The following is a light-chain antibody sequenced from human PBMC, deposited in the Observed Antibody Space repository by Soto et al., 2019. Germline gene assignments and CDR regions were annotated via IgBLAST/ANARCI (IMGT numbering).Light chain of an antibody. CDR1: SSNIGSNT. V-gene: IGLV1-44*01. CDR3: AAWDDSLNGGL. J-gene: IGLJ3*02. Sequence: QSVLTQPPSASGTPGQRVTISCSGSSSNIGSNTVNWYQQLPGTAPKHLIYSNNQRPSGVPDRFSSYKSGTSASLAISGLQSEDEADYYCAAWDDSLNGGLFGGGPKLTVL. CDR2: SNN.